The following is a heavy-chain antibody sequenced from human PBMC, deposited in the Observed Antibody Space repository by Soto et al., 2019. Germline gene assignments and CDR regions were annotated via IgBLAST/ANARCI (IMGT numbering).Heavy chain of an antibody. CDR1: GGSINSGSW. V-gene: IGHV4-4*02. D-gene: IGHD6-19*01. Sequence: QVQLQQWGAGLLKPSETLSLTCAVSGGSINSGSWWSWVRQPPGKGLEWIGEISHSGSTNYNPSLMSRITIPVDRSKNQFSLKLTSVTAADKAVYYCAREDVRGWQWPDPPKVRGAFDIWGQGTMVTVSS. CDR3: AREDVRGWQWPDPPKVRGAFDI. CDR2: ISHSGST. J-gene: IGHJ3*02.